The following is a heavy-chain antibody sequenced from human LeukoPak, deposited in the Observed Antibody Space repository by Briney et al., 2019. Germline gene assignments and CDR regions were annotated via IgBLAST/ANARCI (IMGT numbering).Heavy chain of an antibody. V-gene: IGHV3-7*01. CDR3: ATDYSAYDPPDS. CDR2: INRDGSEK. Sequence: PGGSLRLSCVASGFTFSSYWMSWVRQAPGKGLEWVGNINRDGSEKYYVDSVKGRFTISRDNAKNSLFLQMNSLRAEDTAVYYCATDYSAYDPPDSWGQGTLVTVSS. CDR1: GFTFSSYW. D-gene: IGHD5-12*01. J-gene: IGHJ4*02.